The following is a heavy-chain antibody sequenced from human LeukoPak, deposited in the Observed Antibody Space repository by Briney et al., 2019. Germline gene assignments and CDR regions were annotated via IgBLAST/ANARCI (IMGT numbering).Heavy chain of an antibody. CDR3: ARDRILLCYYGMDV. Sequence: GRSLRLSCAASGFTFSRYAIHWARQAPGKGLEWVAVISYDGSNKYYTDSVKGRFTISRENSNNTLYLEMNSLRPEERAEYSCARDRILLCYYGMDVWGQGTTVTVSS. V-gene: IGHV3-30-3*01. D-gene: IGHD2-15*01. CDR1: GFTFSRYA. CDR2: ISYDGSNK. J-gene: IGHJ6*02.